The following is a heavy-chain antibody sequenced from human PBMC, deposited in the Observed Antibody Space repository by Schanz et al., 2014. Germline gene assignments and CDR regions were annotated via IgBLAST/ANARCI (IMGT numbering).Heavy chain of an antibody. D-gene: IGHD1-1*01. Sequence: EVQLVESGGGLVKPGGSLRLSCTASGFSFDSYNMNWVRQSPGKGLEWVAFLSFDSRHIYYADSVKGRFTISRDNAKSSLHPKMNTRRADDTAVYYCARDGVAATTDFEYWGQGALVTVSS. CDR3: ARDGVAATTDFEY. J-gene: IGHJ4*02. V-gene: IGHV3-21*06. CDR2: LSFDSRHI. CDR1: GFSFDSYN.